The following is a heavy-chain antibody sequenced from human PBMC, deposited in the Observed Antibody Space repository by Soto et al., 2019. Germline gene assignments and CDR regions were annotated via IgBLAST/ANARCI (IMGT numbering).Heavy chain of an antibody. Sequence: SETLSLTCTVSGASVSSASYYWSWIRQPPGKGLEWIGYIYYSGRTDYNPSLKSRVTISLDTSKNQFSLKLSSVTAADTAVYYCARDRGSGSNSNWFDPWGQGTLVTVSS. V-gene: IGHV4-61*01. CDR2: IYYSGRT. D-gene: IGHD3-10*01. CDR1: GASVSSASYY. J-gene: IGHJ5*02. CDR3: ARDRGSGSNSNWFDP.